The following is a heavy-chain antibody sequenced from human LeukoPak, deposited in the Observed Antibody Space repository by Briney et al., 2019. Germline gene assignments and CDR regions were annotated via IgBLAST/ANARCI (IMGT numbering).Heavy chain of an antibody. CDR2: IKQDGSEK. V-gene: IGHV3-7*03. CDR1: GFTFSSYW. J-gene: IGHJ3*02. CDR3: ARLYSGSGDAFDI. D-gene: IGHD1-26*01. Sequence: GGSLRLSCAAPGFTFSSYWMSWVRQAPGKGLEWVANIKQDGSEKYYVDSVKGRFTISRDNAKNSLYLQMNSLRAEDAAVYYCARLYSGSGDAFDIWGQGTMVTVSS.